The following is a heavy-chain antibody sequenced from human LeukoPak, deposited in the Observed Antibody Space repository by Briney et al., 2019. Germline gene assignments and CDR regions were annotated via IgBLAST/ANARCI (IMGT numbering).Heavy chain of an antibody. CDR1: GYSISSGYY. V-gene: IGHV4-38-2*02. CDR2: IYHSGST. J-gene: IGHJ5*02. Sequence: SETLSLTCTVSGYSISSGYYWGWIRQPPGKGLEWIGSIYHSGSTYYNPSLKSRVTISVDTSKNQFSLKLSSVTAADTAVYYCAREDTGYSSSTFDPWGQGTLVTVSS. D-gene: IGHD6-13*01. CDR3: AREDTGYSSSTFDP.